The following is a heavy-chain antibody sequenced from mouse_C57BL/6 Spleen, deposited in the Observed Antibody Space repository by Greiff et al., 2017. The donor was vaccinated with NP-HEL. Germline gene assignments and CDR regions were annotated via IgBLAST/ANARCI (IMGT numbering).Heavy chain of an antibody. D-gene: IGHD4-1*01. CDR1: GFSLTSYG. CDR3: ASPRGTGTRYFDV. J-gene: IGHJ1*03. Sequence: QVQLQQSGPGLVQPSQSLSITCTVSGFSLTSYGVHWVRQSPGKGLEWLGVIWSGGSTDYNAAFISRLSISKDNSKSQVFFKMNSLQADDTAIYYCASPRGTGTRYFDVWGTGTTVTVSS. CDR2: IWSGGST. V-gene: IGHV2-2*01.